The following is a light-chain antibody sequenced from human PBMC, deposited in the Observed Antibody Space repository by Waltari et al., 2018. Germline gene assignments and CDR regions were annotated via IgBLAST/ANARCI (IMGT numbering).Light chain of an antibody. V-gene: IGKV4-1*01. J-gene: IGKJ3*01. Sequence: DIVMTQSPDSLALSLGERATISCKSSQSVLHASNNRNYLAWYQQRPGQSPKLLISWASTRQSGVPERFSGSGSGTDFTLTISSLQAEDVAVYYCQQYYTTPHTFGPGTQVDVK. CDR2: WAS. CDR1: QSVLHASNNRNY. CDR3: QQYYTTPHT.